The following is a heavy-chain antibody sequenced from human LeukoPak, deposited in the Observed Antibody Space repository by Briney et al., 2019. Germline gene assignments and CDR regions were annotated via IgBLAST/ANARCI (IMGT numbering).Heavy chain of an antibody. Sequence: SETLSLTCTVSGGSISSYYWSWIRQPAGKGLEWIGRIYTSGSTNYNPSLKSRVTISVDKSKNQFSLKLGSVTAADTAVYYCAAHETSSSRWTFAEYFQHWGQGTLVTVSS. D-gene: IGHD6-19*01. CDR2: IYTSGST. CDR1: GGSISSYY. V-gene: IGHV4-4*07. J-gene: IGHJ1*01. CDR3: AAHETSSSRWTFAEYFQH.